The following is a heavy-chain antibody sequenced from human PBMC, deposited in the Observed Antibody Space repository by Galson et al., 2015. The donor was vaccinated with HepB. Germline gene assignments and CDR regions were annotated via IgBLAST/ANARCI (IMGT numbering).Heavy chain of an antibody. J-gene: IGHJ6*02. V-gene: IGHV1-69*06. Sequence: SVKVSCKASGGTFSSYAISWVRQAPGQGLEWMGGIIPIFGTANYAQKFQGRVTITADKSTSTAYMELSSLRSEDTAVYYCARGYVDTAMDGYYYYGMDVWGQGTTVTVSS. CDR2: IIPIFGTA. D-gene: IGHD5-18*01. CDR3: ARGYVDTAMDGYYYYGMDV. CDR1: GGTFSSYA.